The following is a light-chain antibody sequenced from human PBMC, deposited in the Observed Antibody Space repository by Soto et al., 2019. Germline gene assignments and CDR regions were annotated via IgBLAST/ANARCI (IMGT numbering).Light chain of an antibody. CDR2: WAS. Sequence: DVVMTQSPDSLALSLGERATINCKSSQSLLSSSDNRNYLAWFQQKVGQPPKLLIRWASTRESGVPDRFSASGSATDLTLTIHSLQAEDVAVYYCQTYYRVPLTFGGGNKVELK. V-gene: IGKV4-1*01. CDR3: QTYYRVPLT. J-gene: IGKJ4*01. CDR1: QSLLSSSDNRNY.